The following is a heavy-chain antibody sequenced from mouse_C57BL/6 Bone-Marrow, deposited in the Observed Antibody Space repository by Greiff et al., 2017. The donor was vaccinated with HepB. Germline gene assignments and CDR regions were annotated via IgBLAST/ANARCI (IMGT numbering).Heavy chain of an antibody. CDR3: ARSDGYLFDY. D-gene: IGHD2-3*01. Sequence: EVKLVESGPGLVKPSQSLSLTCSVTGYSITSGYYWNWIRQFPGNKLEWMGYISYDGSNNYNPSLKNRISITRDTSKNQFFLKLNSVTTEDTATYYCARSDGYLFDYWGQGTTLTVSS. J-gene: IGHJ2*01. CDR1: GYSITSGYY. V-gene: IGHV3-6*01. CDR2: ISYDGSN.